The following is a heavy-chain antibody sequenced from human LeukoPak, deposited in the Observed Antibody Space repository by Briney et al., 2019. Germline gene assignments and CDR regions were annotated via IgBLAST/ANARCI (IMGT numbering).Heavy chain of an antibody. CDR2: MNPNTGLI. CDR3: XXXKLVDPYNGFDI. Sequence: ASVKVSCKASGYTFSEYFMHWVRQAPGQGLEWMGWMNPNTGLINRAQKFQGRVTMTRDTSINTAYMEVNRLTFDDKAVYYCXXXKLVDPYNGFDIWGQGTMVTVSS. D-gene: IGHD2-21*01. V-gene: IGHV1-2*02. CDR1: GYTFSEYF. J-gene: IGHJ3*02.